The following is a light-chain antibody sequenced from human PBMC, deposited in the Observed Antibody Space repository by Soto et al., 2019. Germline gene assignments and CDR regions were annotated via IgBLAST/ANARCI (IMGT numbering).Light chain of an antibody. Sequence: DIQMTQSPSSLSASVGDRVTITCRASQSISSYLNWYQQKPGKAPKLLIYGASSLQSGVPSRFSGSGSGTDYTLTISSLQPEDFTTYYCQQSCSTPNTFGGGTKVEIK. J-gene: IGKJ4*01. CDR1: QSISSY. CDR3: QQSCSTPNT. CDR2: GAS. V-gene: IGKV1-39*01.